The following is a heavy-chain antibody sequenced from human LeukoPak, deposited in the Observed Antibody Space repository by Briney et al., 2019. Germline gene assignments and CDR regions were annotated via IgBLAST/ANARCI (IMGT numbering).Heavy chain of an antibody. D-gene: IGHD6-19*01. V-gene: IGHV1-69*05. CDR1: GYTFTTYG. CDR2: IIPIFGTA. Sequence: GASVKVSCKASGYTFTTYGISWVRQAPGQGLEWMGRIIPIFGTANYAQKFQGRVTITTDESTSTAYMELSSLRSEDTALYYCARSIAVAGPAEDYFDYWGQGTLVTVSS. CDR3: ARSIAVAGPAEDYFDY. J-gene: IGHJ4*02.